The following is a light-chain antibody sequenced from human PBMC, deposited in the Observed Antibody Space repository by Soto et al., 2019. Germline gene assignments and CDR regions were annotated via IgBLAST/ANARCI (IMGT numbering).Light chain of an antibody. V-gene: IGKV3-20*01. CDR3: YQYDTSPWT. CDR1: QSVSGSY. CDR2: DAS. J-gene: IGKJ1*01. Sequence: EIVMTQSPGTLSLSPGEAATLSRRASQSVSGSYLAWYQQKPGQAPRLVIYDASTRATGIPDRFRGSGSGTDFTLTISRLEPEDFAVYYCYQYDTSPWTFGQGTKVDIK.